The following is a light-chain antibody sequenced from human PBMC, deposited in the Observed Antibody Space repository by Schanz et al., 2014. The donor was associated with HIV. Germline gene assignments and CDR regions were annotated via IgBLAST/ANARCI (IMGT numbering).Light chain of an antibody. J-gene: IGLJ2*01. CDR1: SSSIKTNT. CDR3: SSYTSSSTLV. Sequence: QSVLTQPPSASGTPGQRVTISCSGSSSSIKTNTVNWFQQLPGTAPKLLIYGVTDRPSGVSNRFSGSKSGNTASLTISGLQAEDEADYYCSSYTSSSTLVFGGGTKVTVL. V-gene: IGLV1-44*01. CDR2: GVT.